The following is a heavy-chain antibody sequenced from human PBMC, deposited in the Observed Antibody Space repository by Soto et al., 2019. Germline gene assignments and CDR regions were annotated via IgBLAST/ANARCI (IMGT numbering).Heavy chain of an antibody. J-gene: IGHJ4*02. CDR3: AKAGCSGGSCYSDF. D-gene: IGHD2-15*01. CDR1: GFTFSNYA. Sequence: EVQLLESGGGLVQPGGSLRLSCAASGFTFSNYAMTWVRQAPGKGLEWVSAISGGGASTYYADSVKGRFTISRDNSKNTLYLQMNSLRAEDTAVYYCAKAGCSGGSCYSDFWGQGTLVAVSS. CDR2: ISGGGAST. V-gene: IGHV3-23*01.